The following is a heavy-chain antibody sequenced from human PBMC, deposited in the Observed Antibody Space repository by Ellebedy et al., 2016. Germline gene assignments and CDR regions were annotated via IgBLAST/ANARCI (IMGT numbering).Heavy chain of an antibody. CDR2: IKQDGSEK. CDR1: GFTFSSYW. V-gene: IGHV3-7*01. CDR3: ARDEYYYDSSGYYHFDY. J-gene: IGHJ4*02. Sequence: GESLKISCAASGFTFSSYWMSWVRQAPGKGLEWVANIKQDGSEKYYVDSVKGRFTISRDNSKNTLYLQMNSLRAEDTAVYYCARDEYYYDSSGYYHFDYWGQGTLVTVSS. D-gene: IGHD3-22*01.